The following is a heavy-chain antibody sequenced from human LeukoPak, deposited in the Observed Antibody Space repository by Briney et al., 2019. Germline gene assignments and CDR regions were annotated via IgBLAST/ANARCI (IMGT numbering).Heavy chain of an antibody. CDR1: GGSISSYY. D-gene: IGHD6-13*01. CDR2: IYYSGST. CDR3: ARASYSSSWFDP. V-gene: IGHV4-59*01. J-gene: IGHJ5*02. Sequence: PSETLSLTCTVSGGSISSYYWSWIRQPPGKGLEWIGYIYYSGSTNYNPSLKSRATISVGTSKNQFSLKLSSVTAADTAVYYCARASYSSSWFDPWGQGTLVTVSS.